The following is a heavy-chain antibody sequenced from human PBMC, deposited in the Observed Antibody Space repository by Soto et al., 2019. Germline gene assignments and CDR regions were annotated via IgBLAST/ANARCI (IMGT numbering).Heavy chain of an antibody. V-gene: IGHV1-69*01. CDR3: LVVTAILNGDYFDY. D-gene: IGHD2-21*02. J-gene: IGHJ4*02. Sequence: QVQLVQSGAEVKKPGSSVKVSCKASGGTFSSYAISWVRQAPGQGLEWMGGIIPIFGTANYAQEFQGRVTITADESTSTADMELSSLRSQDTAVYYCLVVTAILNGDYFDYWGQGTLVTVSS. CDR2: IIPIFGTA. CDR1: GGTFSSYA.